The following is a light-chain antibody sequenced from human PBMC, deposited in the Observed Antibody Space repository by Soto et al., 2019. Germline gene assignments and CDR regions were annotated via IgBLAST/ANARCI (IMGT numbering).Light chain of an antibody. V-gene: IGKV3-20*01. J-gene: IGKJ1*01. CDR2: GAS. Sequence: EIVLTQYPGTLAFSPGDSATLYCRASQSVSSSNLAWYQQKRGQSPRLLIYGASSRATGIPDRFSGSGSGPDFTLTISRLEPEDFAVYFCQHYGSSPWTFGQGTKVDNK. CDR1: QSVSSSN. CDR3: QHYGSSPWT.